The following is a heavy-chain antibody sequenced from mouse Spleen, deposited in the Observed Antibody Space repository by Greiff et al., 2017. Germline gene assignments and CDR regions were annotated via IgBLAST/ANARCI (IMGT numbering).Heavy chain of an antibody. CDR2: ISSGSSTI. Sequence: EVKLMESGGGLVKPGGSLKLSCAASGFTFSDYGMHWVRQAPEKGLEWVAYISSGSSTIYYADTVKGRFTISRDNAKNTLFLQMTSLRSEDTAMYYCARRYGNYNYFDYWGQGTTLTVSS. J-gene: IGHJ2*01. V-gene: IGHV5-17*01. CDR3: ARRYGNYNYFDY. CDR1: GFTFSDYG. D-gene: IGHD2-1*01.